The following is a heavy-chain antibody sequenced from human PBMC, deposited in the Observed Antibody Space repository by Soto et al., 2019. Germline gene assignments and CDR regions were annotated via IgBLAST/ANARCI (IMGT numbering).Heavy chain of an antibody. CDR2: INPASQLR. CDR3: ARMKLARLDY. V-gene: IGHV1-69*09. CDR1: GVSFNSYG. J-gene: IGHJ4*02. Sequence: QVQLLQSGTEVKRPGSSVKVSCRASGVSFNSYGFAWVRQAPGRGLEWVGKINPASQLRNYQQSLQGRVTITADTSTTPAYMELNGLTSEDTAVYYCARMKLARLDYWGQGTLVTVSS.